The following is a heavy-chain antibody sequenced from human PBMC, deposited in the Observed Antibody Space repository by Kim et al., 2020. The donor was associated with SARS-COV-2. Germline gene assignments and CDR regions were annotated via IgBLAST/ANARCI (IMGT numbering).Heavy chain of an antibody. V-gene: IGHV3-48*03. CDR1: GFTFSSYD. D-gene: IGHD3-16*01. CDR2: ISSGGSTI. Sequence: GGSLRLSCAASGFTFSSYDMNWVRQAPGKGLEWVSFISSGGSTIYYADSVKGRFTISRDNAKNSLYLQMNSLRAEDTAVYYCARELGGRRQCLSDPPHYYYGMDVWGHGTTVTVSS. J-gene: IGHJ6*02. CDR3: ARELGGRRQCLSDPPHYYYGMDV.